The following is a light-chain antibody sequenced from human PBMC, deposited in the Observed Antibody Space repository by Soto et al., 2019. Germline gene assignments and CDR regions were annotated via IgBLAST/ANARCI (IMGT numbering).Light chain of an antibody. CDR2: AAS. Sequence: DIQMTQSPSSLSAFVGDRVTITCRASQCISRYLNWYQQKSGKAPKLLILAASSLRSGVPSRFSGSGSGTDFPLTISSLQPEDFATYYFQQSYTSPRTFGQGTKVEI. V-gene: IGKV1-39*01. J-gene: IGKJ1*01. CDR3: QQSYTSPRT. CDR1: QCISRY.